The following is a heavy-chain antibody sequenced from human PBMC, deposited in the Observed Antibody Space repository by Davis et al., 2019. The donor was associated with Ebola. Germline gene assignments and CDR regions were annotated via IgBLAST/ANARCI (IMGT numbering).Heavy chain of an antibody. V-gene: IGHV4-39*07. D-gene: IGHD3-9*01. J-gene: IGHJ5*02. Sequence: SETLSLTCTVSGCSISSSSYYWGWIRQPPGKGLEWIGSIYYSGSTYYNPSLKSRVTISVDTSKNQFSLKLSSVTAADTAVYYCARGVYDILTSLRGWFDPWGQGTLVTVSS. CDR2: IYYSGST. CDR1: GCSISSSSYY. CDR3: ARGVYDILTSLRGWFDP.